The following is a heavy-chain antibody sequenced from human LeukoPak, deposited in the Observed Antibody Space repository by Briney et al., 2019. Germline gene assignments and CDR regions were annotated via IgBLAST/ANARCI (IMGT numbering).Heavy chain of an antibody. J-gene: IGHJ4*02. CDR1: GFTFSTYW. Sequence: PGGSLRLSCAASGFTFSTYWMTWVRQAPGKGLEWVANIREDGSEKHYVDSVKGRFTISRDNAKNSLYLQMNSLRAEDTALYYCAASWPYSGFFDYWGQGTLVTVSS. V-gene: IGHV3-7*03. CDR3: AASWPYSGFFDY. D-gene: IGHD1-26*01. CDR2: IREDGSEK.